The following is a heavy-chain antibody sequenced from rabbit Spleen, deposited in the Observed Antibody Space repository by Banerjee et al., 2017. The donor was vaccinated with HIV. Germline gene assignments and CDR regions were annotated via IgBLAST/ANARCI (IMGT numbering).Heavy chain of an antibody. CDR3: ARGGGL. J-gene: IGHJ4*01. CDR2: IDPVFGSA. V-gene: IGHV1S7*01. CDR1: GFDFSSYY. Sequence: QSLEESGGGLVQPGGSLKLSCKASGFDFSSYYMSWVRQAPGKGLEWIGYIDPVFGSAYYASWVNGRFSISRENTQNTVSLQLNSLTAADTATYFCARGGGLWGPGTLVTVS.